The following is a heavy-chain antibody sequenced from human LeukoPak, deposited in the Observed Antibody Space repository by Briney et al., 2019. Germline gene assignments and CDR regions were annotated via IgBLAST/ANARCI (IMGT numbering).Heavy chain of an antibody. CDR1: GGSISSSSYY. J-gene: IGHJ5*02. CDR3: ARGLSIGAAGTRWFDP. Sequence: SETLSLTCTVSGGSISSSSYYWGWIRQSPGKGLEWIGEINHSGSTNYNPTLKRRVTISVDTSKNQFSLKLSFVTAADTAVYYCARGLSIGAAGTRWFDPWGQGTLVTVSS. V-gene: IGHV4-39*07. CDR2: INHSGST. D-gene: IGHD6-13*01.